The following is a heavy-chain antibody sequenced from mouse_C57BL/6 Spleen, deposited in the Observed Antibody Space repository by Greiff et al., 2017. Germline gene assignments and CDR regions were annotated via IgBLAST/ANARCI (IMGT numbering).Heavy chain of an antibody. V-gene: IGHV1-39*01. J-gene: IGHJ2*01. Sequence: EVQLQQSGPELVKPGASVKISCKASGYSFTDYNMNWVKQSNGKSLEWIGVINPNYGTTNYNQKFKGKATLTVDQSSSTAYMQLNSLTSEDSAVYYCARCYYGSSYYFDYWCQGTTLTVSS. CDR3: ARCYYGSSYYFDY. CDR1: GYSFTDYN. CDR2: INPNYGTT. D-gene: IGHD1-1*01.